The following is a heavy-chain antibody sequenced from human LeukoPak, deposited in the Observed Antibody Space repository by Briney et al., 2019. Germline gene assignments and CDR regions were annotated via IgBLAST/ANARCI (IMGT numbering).Heavy chain of an antibody. CDR1: GXTXTSYG. CDR2: ISAYKGNT. V-gene: IGHV1-18*01. J-gene: IGHJ4*02. CDR3: ARDWVSTPQLDY. Sequence: ASVKVSXKASGXTXTSYGISWVRQAPGQGLECMGWISAYKGNTNYAQNLQGRVTMTTDTSTSTAYMELRSLRSDDTAVYYCARDWVSTPQLDYWGQGTLVTVSS. D-gene: IGHD5/OR15-5a*01.